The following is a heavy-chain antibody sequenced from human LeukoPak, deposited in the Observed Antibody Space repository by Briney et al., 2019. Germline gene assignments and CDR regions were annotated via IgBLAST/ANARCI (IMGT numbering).Heavy chain of an antibody. J-gene: IGHJ5*02. CDR3: ARDRSSGWSFDP. V-gene: IGHV3-30-3*01. Sequence: GGSLRLSCAASGFTFNIYAMSWVRQAPGKGLEWVAVISYDGSNKYYADSVKGRFTISRDNSKNTLYLQMNSLRAEDTAVYYCARDRSSGWSFDPWGQGTLVTVSS. CDR2: ISYDGSNK. CDR1: GFTFNIYA. D-gene: IGHD6-19*01.